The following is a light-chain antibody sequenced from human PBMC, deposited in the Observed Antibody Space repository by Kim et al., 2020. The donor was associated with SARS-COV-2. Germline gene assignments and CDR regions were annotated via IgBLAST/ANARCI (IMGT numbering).Light chain of an antibody. CDR1: QSVSSY. J-gene: IGKJ3*01. CDR2: GAS. V-gene: IGKV3-11*01. Sequence: LPPGERATPSCRARQSVSSYLAWYQHKPGQAPRLLMYGASYRASGIPARFSASGFGTDFTLTISSLEPEDFAVYYCQQRSEWPLTFGPGTKVDIK. CDR3: QQRSEWPLT.